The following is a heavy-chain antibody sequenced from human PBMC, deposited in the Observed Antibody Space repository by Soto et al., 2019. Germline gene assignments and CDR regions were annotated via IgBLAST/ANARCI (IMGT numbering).Heavy chain of an antibody. CDR3: ARVMRYSSGWNYFDY. CDR1: GYYFTNYW. Sequence: PGESLKISCKGSGYYFTNYWIGWVRQMPGKGLEWMGIIYPGDSDTRYSPSFQGQVTISADKSITTAYLQWSSLKASDTAMYYCARVMRYSSGWNYFDYWGQGTLVTVSS. V-gene: IGHV5-51*01. J-gene: IGHJ4*02. CDR2: IYPGDSDT. D-gene: IGHD6-19*01.